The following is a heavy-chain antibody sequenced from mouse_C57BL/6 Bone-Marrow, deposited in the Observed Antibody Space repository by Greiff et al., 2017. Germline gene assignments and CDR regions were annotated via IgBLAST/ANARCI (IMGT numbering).Heavy chain of an antibody. V-gene: IGHV1-18*01. Sequence: VQLKESGPELVKPGASVRIPCKASGYTFTDYNMDWVKQSHGKSLEWIGDINPNNGGTIYNQKFKGKDTLTVDKSSSTAYMELRSLTSEDTAVYYCARSGPHYYGRRYFDVWGTGTTVTVS. CDR3: ARSGPHYYGRRYFDV. CDR2: INPNNGGT. CDR1: GYTFTDYN. J-gene: IGHJ1*03. D-gene: IGHD1-1*01.